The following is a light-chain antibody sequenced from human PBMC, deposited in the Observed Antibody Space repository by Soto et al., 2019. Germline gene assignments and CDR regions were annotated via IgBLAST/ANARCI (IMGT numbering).Light chain of an antibody. CDR2: GAS. CDR1: QSVSSN. V-gene: IGKV3-15*01. CDR3: QQYNNWPRIFT. J-gene: IGKJ3*01. Sequence: EIVMTQSPATLSVSPGERATLSCRASQSVSSNLAWYQQKPGQAPRLLIYGASTRATGIPARFSGSGSGTEFTLTISSLQSEDFADYYCQQYNNWPRIFTFSPGTKVDIK.